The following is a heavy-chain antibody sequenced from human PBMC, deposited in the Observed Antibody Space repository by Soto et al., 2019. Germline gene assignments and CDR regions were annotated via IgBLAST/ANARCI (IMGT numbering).Heavy chain of an antibody. D-gene: IGHD2-2*01. CDR2: IYFSGNT. CDR3: VTTAAYCSGTSRYDFDY. CDR1: GGSISSSSNYY. Sequence: PSETLSLTCTVSGGSISSSSNYYWGWIRQPPGKGLEWIGSIYFSGNTYYSPSLRSRVTLSVDTSKNQFSLNLYSVPAADTPVYYCVTTAAYCSGTSRYDFDYWGQGTLVTVSS. J-gene: IGHJ4*02. V-gene: IGHV4-39*01.